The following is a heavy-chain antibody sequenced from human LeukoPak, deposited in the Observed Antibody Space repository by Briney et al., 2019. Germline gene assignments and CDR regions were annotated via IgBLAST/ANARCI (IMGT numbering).Heavy chain of an antibody. Sequence: GASLKVSCKASGYTFTSYYIHWVRQAPGQGLEYMGIIRPSGSTAYAQKFQGRVTMTRDTSTSAVYMELSSLRSGDTAVYYCAREGPETYNFDFWGQGTQVTVSS. CDR2: IRPSGST. V-gene: IGHV1-46*01. D-gene: IGHD5-18*01. CDR3: AREGPETYNFDF. CDR1: GYTFTSYY. J-gene: IGHJ4*02.